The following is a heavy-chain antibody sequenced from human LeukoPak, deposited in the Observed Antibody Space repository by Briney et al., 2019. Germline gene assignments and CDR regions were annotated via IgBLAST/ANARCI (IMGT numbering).Heavy chain of an antibody. CDR3: AGRSGPDDY. J-gene: IGHJ4*02. Sequence: GGSLRLSCAASGFTFSNCDIHWVRQAPGKGLEWVSYISSSSGTINYADSVKGRFTISRDNAKNSLYLQMNSLRVEDTAVYYCAGRSGPDDYWGQGTLVTVSS. CDR1: GFTFSNCD. D-gene: IGHD2-15*01. V-gene: IGHV3-48*01. CDR2: ISSSSGTI.